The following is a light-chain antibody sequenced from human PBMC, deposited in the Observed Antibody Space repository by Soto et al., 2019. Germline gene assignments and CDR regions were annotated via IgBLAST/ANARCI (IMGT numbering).Light chain of an antibody. CDR1: QNLISDY. V-gene: IGKV3-20*01. J-gene: IGKJ1*01. CDR3: QQYGRSPTWT. Sequence: GTLSLSPGERATLSCRASQNLISDYLAWYQQKPGQPPRLLIYGASRRATGIPDRFSGSGSGTDFTLSISSLEPEDSAVYYCQQYGRSPTWTFGQGTKVDIK. CDR2: GAS.